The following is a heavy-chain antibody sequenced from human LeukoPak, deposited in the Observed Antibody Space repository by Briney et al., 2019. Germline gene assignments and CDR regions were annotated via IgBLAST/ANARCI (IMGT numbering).Heavy chain of an antibody. Sequence: GGSLRLSCAASGFTFSSYAMNWVRQAPGKGLEWVSSISGSGGNTYYADSVKGRFTISRDYSKNTLYLQMNSLRTEETAVYYCAKGPAMVRGTFDPWGQGTLVTVSS. D-gene: IGHD3-10*01. CDR2: ISGSGGNT. CDR1: GFTFSSYA. J-gene: IGHJ5*02. CDR3: AKGPAMVRGTFDP. V-gene: IGHV3-23*01.